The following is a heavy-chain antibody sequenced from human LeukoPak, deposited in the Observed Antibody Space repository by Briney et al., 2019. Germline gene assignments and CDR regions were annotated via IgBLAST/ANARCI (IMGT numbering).Heavy chain of an antibody. V-gene: IGHV3-21*01. Sequence: PGGSLRLSCAASGFTFSTYSINWVRQAPGKGLEWVSSISSSSRYIYYADSVKGRFTISRDNSKNTLYLQMNSLRAEDTAVYYCARSGSFWSGYLDYWGQGTLVTVSS. CDR2: ISSSSRYI. CDR1: GFTFSTYS. CDR3: ARSGSFWSGYLDY. D-gene: IGHD3-3*01. J-gene: IGHJ4*02.